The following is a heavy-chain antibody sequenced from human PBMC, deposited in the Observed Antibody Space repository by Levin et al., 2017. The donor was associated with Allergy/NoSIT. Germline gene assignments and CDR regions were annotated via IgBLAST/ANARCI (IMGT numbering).Heavy chain of an antibody. J-gene: IGHJ5*02. CDR3: ARDHIVGATWFDP. CDR1: GFTVSSNY. D-gene: IGHD1-26*01. V-gene: IGHV3-66*01. CDR2: IYSGGST. Sequence: GGSLRLSCAASGFTVSSNYMSWVRQAPGKGLEWVSVIYSGGSTYYADSVKGRFTISRDNSKNTLYLQMNSLRAEDTAVYYCARDHIVGATWFDPWGQGTLVTVSS.